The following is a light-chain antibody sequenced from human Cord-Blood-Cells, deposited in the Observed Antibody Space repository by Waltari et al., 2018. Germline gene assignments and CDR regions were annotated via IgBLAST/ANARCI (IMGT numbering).Light chain of an antibody. CDR1: SRDVGGYNS. CDR2: DVS. Sequence: QSALTQPASVSGSPGQSITISCPGTSRDVGGYNSVSWYQQHPGKAPKLMIYDVSNRPSGVSNRFSGSKSGNTASLTISGLQAEDEADYYCSSYTSSSTLYVFGTGTKVTVL. J-gene: IGLJ1*01. V-gene: IGLV2-14*01. CDR3: SSYTSSSTLYV.